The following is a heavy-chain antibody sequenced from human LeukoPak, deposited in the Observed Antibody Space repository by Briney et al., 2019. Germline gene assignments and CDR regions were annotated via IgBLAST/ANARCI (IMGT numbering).Heavy chain of an antibody. V-gene: IGHV3-7*01. CDR1: GFSFSSYT. Sequence: GGSLRLSCVASGFSFSSYTMSWVRQAPGKGLEWVAKMKEDGSDINYVDSVKGRFTISRDNAKNSLYLQMNSLRAEDTAVYYCAREIVVGPIDYWGQGTLVTVSS. D-gene: IGHD1-26*01. J-gene: IGHJ4*02. CDR3: AREIVVGPIDY. CDR2: MKEDGSDI.